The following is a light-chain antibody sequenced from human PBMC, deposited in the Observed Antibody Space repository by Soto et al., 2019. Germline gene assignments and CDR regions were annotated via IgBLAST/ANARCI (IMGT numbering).Light chain of an antibody. Sequence: QSVLTQPPSVSGAPGQRVTISCIGSSSNIGAGYDVHWYQQLPGTAPKLLIYGNSNRPSGVPDRFSGSKSGTSASLAITGLQAEDEADYYCQSYASSLSGVVFGGGTKLTVL. CDR2: GNS. CDR1: SSNIGAGYD. V-gene: IGLV1-40*01. J-gene: IGLJ2*01. CDR3: QSYASSLSGVV.